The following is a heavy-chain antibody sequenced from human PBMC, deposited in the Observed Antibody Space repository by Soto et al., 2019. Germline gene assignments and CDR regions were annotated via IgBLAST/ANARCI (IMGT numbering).Heavy chain of an antibody. CDR2: INHSGST. J-gene: IGHJ4*02. D-gene: IGHD4-4*01. CDR1: GGSFSGYY. Sequence: SETLSLTCAVYGGSFSGYYWSWIRQPPGKGLEWIGEINHSGSTNYNPSLKSRVTISVDTSKNQFSLKLSSVTAADTAVYYCARAVFYTRALDYWGQGTLVTVSS. CDR3: ARAVFYTRALDY. V-gene: IGHV4-34*01.